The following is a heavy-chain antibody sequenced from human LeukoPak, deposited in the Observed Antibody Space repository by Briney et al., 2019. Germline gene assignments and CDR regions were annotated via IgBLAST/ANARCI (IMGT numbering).Heavy chain of an antibody. CDR3: TRGEYTSSPYHFGMDV. CDR1: GGSIRNYI. V-gene: IGHV4-59*12. D-gene: IGHD2-2*01. CDR2: IYYSGST. Sequence: SETLSLTCTVSGGSIRNYIWSWIRRPPGKGLEWIGFIYYSGSTNDNPSLKSRVTTSVDTSKNQLSLSLGSVTAADTAVYYCTRGEYTSSPYHFGMDVWGQGTTVTVSS. J-gene: IGHJ6*02.